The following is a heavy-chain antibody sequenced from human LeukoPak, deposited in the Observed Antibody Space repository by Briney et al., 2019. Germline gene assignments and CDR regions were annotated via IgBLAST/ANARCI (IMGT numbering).Heavy chain of an antibody. D-gene: IGHD6-19*01. CDR2: INSDGSTT. CDR1: GFTFSRYS. J-gene: IGHJ4*02. Sequence: GGSLRLSCAASGFTFSRYSMHWVRQAPGKGLVWVSRINSDGSTTSYAGSVRGRFTIPRDNAKNTLYLQMNSLRAEDTAVYYCASDGVVVAGNQFDYWGQGTLVTVSS. CDR3: ASDGVVVAGNQFDY. V-gene: IGHV3-74*01.